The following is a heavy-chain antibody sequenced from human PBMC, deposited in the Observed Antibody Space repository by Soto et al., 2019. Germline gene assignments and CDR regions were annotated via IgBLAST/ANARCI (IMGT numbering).Heavy chain of an antibody. D-gene: IGHD6-13*01. V-gene: IGHV4-34*01. CDR1: GGSFSGYY. CDR3: AAYSSSWLYFDY. CDR2: INHSGST. J-gene: IGHJ4*02. Sequence: SETLSLTCTVYGGSFSGYYWTWIRQPPGKGLEWIGEINHSGSTNYNPSLKSRVTISVDTSKNQFSLKLSSVTAADTAVYYCAAYSSSWLYFDYWGRGPLVTVSS.